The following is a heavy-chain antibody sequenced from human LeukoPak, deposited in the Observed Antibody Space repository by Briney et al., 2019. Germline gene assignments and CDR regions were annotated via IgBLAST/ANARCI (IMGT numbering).Heavy chain of an antibody. Sequence: QPGRSLRLSCTAPGFTFSSYAIHWIRQAPGKGLEWVALVWHDGSNRYYADSVKGRFTISRDNSKNTVYLQMNSLRAEDTAVYYCAGELFGSGSCPDYWGQGTLVTVSS. V-gene: IGHV3-33*01. CDR2: VWHDGSNR. CDR3: AGELFGSGSCPDY. CDR1: GFTFSSYA. J-gene: IGHJ4*02. D-gene: IGHD3-10*01.